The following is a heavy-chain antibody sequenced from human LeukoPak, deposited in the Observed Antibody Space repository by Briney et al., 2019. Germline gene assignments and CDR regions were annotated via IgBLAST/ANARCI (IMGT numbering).Heavy chain of an antibody. V-gene: IGHV3-23*01. CDR2: ISGSGGNT. Sequence: PGGSLRLSCAVSGFTFNSYAMSWVRQAPGKGLEWVSVISGSGGNTYNADSVEGRFIISRDNSKSTLYLQMNRLRAEDTAVYYCAKGVDFWSGFDYWGQGTLVTVSS. D-gene: IGHD3-3*01. CDR1: GFTFNSYA. CDR3: AKGVDFWSGFDY. J-gene: IGHJ4*02.